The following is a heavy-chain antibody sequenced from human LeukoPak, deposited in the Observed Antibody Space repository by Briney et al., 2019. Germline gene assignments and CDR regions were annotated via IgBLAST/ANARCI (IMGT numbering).Heavy chain of an antibody. Sequence: SETLSLTCTVSGGSISSGGYYWSWIRQHPGKGLEWIGYIYYSGSTNYNPSLKSRVTISVDTSKNQFSLKLSSVTAADTAVYYCARDLYYYDSSGYPEYNWFDPWGQGTLVTVSS. D-gene: IGHD3-22*01. CDR2: IYYSGST. CDR1: GGSISSGGYY. V-gene: IGHV4-61*08. J-gene: IGHJ5*02. CDR3: ARDLYYYDSSGYPEYNWFDP.